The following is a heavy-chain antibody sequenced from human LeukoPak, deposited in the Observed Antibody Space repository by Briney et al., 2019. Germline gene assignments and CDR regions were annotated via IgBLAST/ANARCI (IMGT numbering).Heavy chain of an antibody. CDR3: VRDQTTTATTGFSL. V-gene: IGHV4-59*01. J-gene: IGHJ4*02. D-gene: IGHD1-7*01. CDR2: VYYSGST. Sequence: SETLSLTCTVSGDSISSYYWSWIRQPPGKGLEWIGFVYYSGSTDYNPSLESRVTISIDTSKNQFSLRLASVTAADTAVYYCVRDQTTTATTGFSLWGQGALVTVSS. CDR1: GDSISSYY.